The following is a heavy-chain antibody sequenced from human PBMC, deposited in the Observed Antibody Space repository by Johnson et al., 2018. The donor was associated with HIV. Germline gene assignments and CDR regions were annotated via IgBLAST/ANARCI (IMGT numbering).Heavy chain of an antibody. Sequence: QVQLVESGGGVVEPGRALRLSCAPSGFTFSDYGIHWVRQAPGKGLEWVAVISYDGSNKNYADSVKGRFTISRDNSKNSLYLQMNSLRAEDTALYYCAGCGGDCSDAFDIWGQGTMVTVSS. CDR1: GFTFSDYG. V-gene: IGHV3-30*03. D-gene: IGHD2-21*01. CDR3: AGCGGDCSDAFDI. CDR2: ISYDGSNK. J-gene: IGHJ3*02.